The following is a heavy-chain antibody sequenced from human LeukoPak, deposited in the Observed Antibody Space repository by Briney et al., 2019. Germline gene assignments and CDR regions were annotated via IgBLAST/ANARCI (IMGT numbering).Heavy chain of an antibody. Sequence: PSETLSLTCTVSGGSISSYYWSWIRQPAGKGLEWIGRIYPSGSTNYNPSLKRRVTMSVDTSKNEISLRLSSVTAADTAVYYCARTGVTIFETDYWGQGTLVTVSS. CDR2: IYPSGST. D-gene: IGHD3-3*01. V-gene: IGHV4-4*07. CDR1: GGSISSYY. CDR3: ARTGVTIFETDY. J-gene: IGHJ4*02.